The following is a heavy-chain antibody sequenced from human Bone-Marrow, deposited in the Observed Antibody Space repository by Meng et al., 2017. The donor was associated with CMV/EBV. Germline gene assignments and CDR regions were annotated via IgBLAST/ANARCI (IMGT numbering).Heavy chain of an antibody. CDR2: IWYDGSNE. J-gene: IGHJ4*02. V-gene: IGHV3-30*02. CDR3: APLGYCSSTSCYREDY. CDR1: GFNFSSYG. Sequence: GESLKISCAASGFNFSSYGMDWVRQAPGKGLEWVAIIWYDGSNEYYADSVKGRFTISRDNSKNTLYLQMNSLRAEDTAVYYCAPLGYCSSTSCYREDYWGQGTLVTVSS. D-gene: IGHD2-2*02.